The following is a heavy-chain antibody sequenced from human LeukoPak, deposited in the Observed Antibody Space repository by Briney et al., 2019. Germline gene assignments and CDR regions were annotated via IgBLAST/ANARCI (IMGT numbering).Heavy chain of an antibody. V-gene: IGHV4-4*07. CDR2: IYTSGST. Sequence: SETLSLTCTVSGGAISSYYWSLIRQPAGKGLELIWRIYTSGSTNYNPSLKSRVTMSVDTSKNQFSLKLSAVTAADTAVYYCARDGASGSYVSDAFDIWGQGTMVTVSS. D-gene: IGHD1-26*01. CDR3: ARDGASGSYVSDAFDI. CDR1: GGAISSYY. J-gene: IGHJ3*02.